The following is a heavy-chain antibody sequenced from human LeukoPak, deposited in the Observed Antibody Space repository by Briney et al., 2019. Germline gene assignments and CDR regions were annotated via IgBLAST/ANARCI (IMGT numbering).Heavy chain of an antibody. CDR3: ARDQYCYGTSCYGGEPFDY. V-gene: IGHV3-7*01. D-gene: IGHD2-2*01. J-gene: IGHJ4*02. CDR2: IKQDGSEK. CDR1: GFTFSSYW. Sequence: GGSLRLSCAASGFTFSSYWMSWVRQAPGKGLEWVANIKQDGSEKYYVDSVKGRFTISRDNAKKSLHLQMNSLTAEDTAVYFCARDQYCYGTSCYGGEPFDYWGQGTLVTVSS.